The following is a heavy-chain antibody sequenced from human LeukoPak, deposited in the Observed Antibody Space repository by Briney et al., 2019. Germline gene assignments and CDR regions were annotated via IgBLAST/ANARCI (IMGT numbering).Heavy chain of an antibody. D-gene: IGHD6-6*01. J-gene: IGHJ4*02. V-gene: IGHV4-31*03. CDR3: ARIERSSCSLVFDY. CDR1: GGSISSGGYY. CDR2: IYYSGTS. Sequence: SETLSLTCTVSGGSISSGGYYWSWIRQHPGKGLEWIGHIYYSGTSFYNPSLTSRVTISVDTSKNQFSLKLTSVNDADTAVYYCARIERSSCSLVFDYWGQGTLVTVSS.